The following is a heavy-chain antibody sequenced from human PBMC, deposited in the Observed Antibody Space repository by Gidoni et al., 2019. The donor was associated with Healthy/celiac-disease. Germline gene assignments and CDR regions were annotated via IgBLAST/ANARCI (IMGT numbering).Heavy chain of an antibody. CDR1: GYTFTSYY. J-gene: IGHJ6*02. CDR2: INPSGGST. V-gene: IGHV1-46*01. CDR3: AREPTVDYGGNRGGFSYYYGMDV. Sequence: QVQLVQSGAEVKKPGASVKVSCKASGYTFTSYYMHWVRQAPGQGLEWMGIINPSGGSTSYAQKFQGRVTMTRDTSTSTVYMELSSLRSEDTAVYYCAREPTVDYGGNRGGFSYYYGMDVWGQGTTVTVSS. D-gene: IGHD4-17*01.